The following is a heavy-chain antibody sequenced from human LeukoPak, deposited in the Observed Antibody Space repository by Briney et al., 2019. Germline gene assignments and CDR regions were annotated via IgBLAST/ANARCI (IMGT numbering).Heavy chain of an antibody. Sequence: ASVKVSCKASGYTFTGYYMHWVRQAPGQGLEWMGWINPNSGGTNYAQKFRGRVTMTRDTSISTAYMELSRLRSDDTAVYYCAIDPVYDSSGYYSHPVYYFDYWGQGTLVTVSS. CDR1: GYTFTGYY. J-gene: IGHJ4*02. CDR2: INPNSGGT. V-gene: IGHV1-2*02. CDR3: AIDPVYDSSGYYSHPVYYFDY. D-gene: IGHD3-22*01.